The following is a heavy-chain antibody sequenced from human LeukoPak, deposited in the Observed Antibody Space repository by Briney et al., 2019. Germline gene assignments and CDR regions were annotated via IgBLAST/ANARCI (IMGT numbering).Heavy chain of an antibody. CDR1: GYTFTRYG. J-gene: IGHJ4*02. CDR3: ARDHSNWNYAPDF. V-gene: IGHV1-18*01. D-gene: IGHD1-7*01. Sequence: GASVKVSCKASGYTFTRYGISWVRQAPGQGLQWLGWISASNGNTNYAQKFRDRATMSTDTSTGTAHLDVRSLTSDDTAVYYCARDHSNWNYAPDFWGQGTLVIVSS. CDR2: ISASNGNT.